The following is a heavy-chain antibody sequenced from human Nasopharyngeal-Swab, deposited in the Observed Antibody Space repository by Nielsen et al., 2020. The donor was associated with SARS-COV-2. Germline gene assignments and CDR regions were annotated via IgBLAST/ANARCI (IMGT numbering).Heavy chain of an antibody. Sequence: WIRPPPGKGLGWVSVIYSGGSTYYADSVMGRFTIYRDNTKNTLYLQMNSVRAEDTAVYYCARERGVAAAGTWFDPWGQGTLVTVSS. V-gene: IGHV3-53*01. J-gene: IGHJ5*02. CDR2: IYSGGST. D-gene: IGHD6-13*01. CDR3: ARERGVAAAGTWFDP.